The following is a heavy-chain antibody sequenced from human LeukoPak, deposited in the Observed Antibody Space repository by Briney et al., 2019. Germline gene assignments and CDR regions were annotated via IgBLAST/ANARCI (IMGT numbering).Heavy chain of an antibody. D-gene: IGHD3-10*01. CDR3: ARDGNYYGSGVTEYFDY. V-gene: IGHV1-69*13. CDR2: IIPIFGTA. J-gene: IGHJ4*02. CDR1: GGTFSSYA. Sequence: SVKVSCKASGGTFSSYAISWVRQAPGQGLEWMGWIIPIFGTANYAQKFQGRVTITADESTSTAYMELSSLRSEDTAVYYCARDGNYYGSGVTEYFDYWGQGTLVTVSS.